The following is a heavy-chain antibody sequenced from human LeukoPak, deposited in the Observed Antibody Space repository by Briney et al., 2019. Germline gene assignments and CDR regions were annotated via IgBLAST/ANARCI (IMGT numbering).Heavy chain of an antibody. J-gene: IGHJ4*02. CDR2: ISGSGGST. V-gene: IGHV3-23*01. D-gene: IGHD6-19*01. CDR3: AKASAGYSSGWGFDY. CDR1: GFTFSSYA. Sequence: QAGGSLRLSCAASGFTFSSYAMSWVRQAPGKGLEWVSAISGSGGSTYYADSVKGRFTISRDNSKNTLYLQMNSLRAEDTAVCYCAKASAGYSSGWGFDYWGQGTLVTVSS.